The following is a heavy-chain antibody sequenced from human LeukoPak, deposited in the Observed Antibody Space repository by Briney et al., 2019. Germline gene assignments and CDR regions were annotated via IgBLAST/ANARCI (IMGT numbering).Heavy chain of an antibody. D-gene: IGHD1-1*01. V-gene: IGHV1-2*02. CDR3: TRAKRVILDY. J-gene: IGHJ4*02. Sequence: ASVKVSCKASGYTFTGYCMHWVRQAPGQGLEWMGWINPNSGATLYAQKFQGRVTMTRDTSINTAYMELSSLRSDDTAVYYCTRAKRVILDYWGQGTLVTVSS. CDR1: GYTFTGYC. CDR2: INPNSGAT.